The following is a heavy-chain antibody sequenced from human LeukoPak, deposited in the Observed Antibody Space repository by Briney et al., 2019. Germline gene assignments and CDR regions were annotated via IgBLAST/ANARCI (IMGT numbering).Heavy chain of an antibody. J-gene: IGHJ6*02. CDR3: ARGGNYYDSSGSPIGGMDV. D-gene: IGHD3-22*01. V-gene: IGHV1-2*02. CDR1: GYTFTGYY. CDR2: INPNSGGT. Sequence: ASVKVSCKASGYTFTGYYMHWVRQAPGQGLEWMGWINPNSGGTNYAQKFQGRVTMTRDTSISTAYMELSRLRSDDTAVYYCARGGNYYDSSGSPIGGMDVWGQGTTVTVSS.